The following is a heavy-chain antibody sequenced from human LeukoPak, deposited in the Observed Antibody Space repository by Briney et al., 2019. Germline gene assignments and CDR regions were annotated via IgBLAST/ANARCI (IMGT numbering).Heavy chain of an antibody. Sequence: GGSLRLSCAASGFMFKIHAMSWVRQAPGKGLEWVSTISGVGGSTYYADSVKGRFTISRDNSKNTLYLQMNSLRAEDTAVYYCAKSRGESRGASNYWGQGTLVTVSS. CDR2: ISGVGGST. V-gene: IGHV3-23*01. CDR1: GFMFKIHA. D-gene: IGHD1-26*01. J-gene: IGHJ4*02. CDR3: AKSRGESRGASNY.